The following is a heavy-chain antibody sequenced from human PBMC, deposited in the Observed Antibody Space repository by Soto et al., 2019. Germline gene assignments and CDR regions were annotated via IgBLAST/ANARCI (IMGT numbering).Heavy chain of an antibody. J-gene: IGHJ4*02. CDR3: AHLAWKEMWPRAPVVN. CDR2: IFWDDDK. D-gene: IGHD1-1*01. Sequence: YGPTLVNPTQTLTLTCTFSGFSLSTSGVGVGWIRQPPGKALEWLGIIFWDDDKRYRPSLKGRVSITKDTSKNQLVLTMTNMDPVDTATYYCAHLAWKEMWPRAPVVNWGQGTPVTVSS. V-gene: IGHV2-5*02. CDR1: GFSLSTSGVG.